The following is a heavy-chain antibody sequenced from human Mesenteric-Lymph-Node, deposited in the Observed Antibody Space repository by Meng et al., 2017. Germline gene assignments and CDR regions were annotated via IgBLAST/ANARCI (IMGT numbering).Heavy chain of an antibody. Sequence: SVKVSCKASGGTFSSYAISWVRQAPGQGLEWMGGIIPIFGTANYAQKFQGRVTITADESTSTAYMELSSLRSEDTAVYYCANKRIAADAFDIWDQGTMVTVSS. D-gene: IGHD6-13*01. CDR2: IIPIFGTA. CDR1: GGTFSSYA. J-gene: IGHJ3*02. V-gene: IGHV1-69*13. CDR3: ANKRIAADAFDI.